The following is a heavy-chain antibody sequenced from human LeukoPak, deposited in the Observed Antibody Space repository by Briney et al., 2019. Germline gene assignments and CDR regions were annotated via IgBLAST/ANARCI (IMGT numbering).Heavy chain of an antibody. CDR2: ISSGGST. Sequence: PGGSQRLSCEASGFTFSSYEMNWVRQAPGKGLEWVSYISSGGSTYYADSVKGRFTISRDNSKNTLYLQMNSLRAEDTAVYYCARDREYCSGGSCYSHWFDPWGQGTLVTVSS. J-gene: IGHJ5*02. CDR3: ARDREYCSGGSCYSHWFDP. CDR1: GFTFSSYE. D-gene: IGHD2-15*01. V-gene: IGHV3-66*01.